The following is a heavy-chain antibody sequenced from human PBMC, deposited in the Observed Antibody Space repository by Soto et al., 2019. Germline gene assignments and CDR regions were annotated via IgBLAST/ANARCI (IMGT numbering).Heavy chain of an antibody. CDR1: GYTFTIYG. CDR2: ISAYNGNT. Sequence: GASVKVSCKASGYTFTIYGIIWVRQAPGQGLEWMGWISAYNGNTNYAQKLQGRVTMTTDTSTSTAYMELRSLRSDDTAVYYCARDGVGAAAGDDAFDIWGQGTMVTVSS. D-gene: IGHD6-13*01. CDR3: ARDGVGAAAGDDAFDI. J-gene: IGHJ3*02. V-gene: IGHV1-18*01.